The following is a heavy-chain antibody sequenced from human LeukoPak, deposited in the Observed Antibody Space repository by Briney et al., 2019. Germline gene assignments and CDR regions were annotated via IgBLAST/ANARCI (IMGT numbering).Heavy chain of an antibody. CDR1: GYTFTGYY. CDR3: ARVWNDYGEMNAFDI. J-gene: IGHJ3*02. CDR2: INPNSGGT. D-gene: IGHD4-17*01. Sequence: GASVKVSCKACGYTFTGYYMHWVRQARGRGVEWMGWINPNSGGTNYAQKLQGRVTMTRDTSISTAYMELSRLRSDDTAVYYCARVWNDYGEMNAFDIWGQGTMVTVSS. V-gene: IGHV1-2*02.